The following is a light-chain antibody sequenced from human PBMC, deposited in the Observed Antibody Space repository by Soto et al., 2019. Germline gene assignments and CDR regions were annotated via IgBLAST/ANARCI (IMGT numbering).Light chain of an antibody. Sequence: DIPLTQSPSFLSASVGDRVTITCRASQGIKSSLAWYQQKPGKAPNLLIYAASTLQSGVPSRFSGSGSGTEFTLTISSQQPEDFATYYCQQHDSYPLTFGGGTKVEIK. CDR2: AAS. J-gene: IGKJ4*01. CDR3: QQHDSYPLT. V-gene: IGKV1-9*01. CDR1: QGIKSS.